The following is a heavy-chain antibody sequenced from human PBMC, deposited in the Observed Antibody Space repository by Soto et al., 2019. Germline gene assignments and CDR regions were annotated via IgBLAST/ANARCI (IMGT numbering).Heavy chain of an antibody. CDR3: ARDVVTAVAGSVNFFDP. CDR1: GFSLRTSG. D-gene: IGHD6-19*01. Sequence: QVQLVECGGGVVQSGRSLTLSCAASGFSLRTSGMHWLRRAPGKGLEWVGFIWYDGTKRFYANSVKGRSTISKDNSNNILYLQMSGLRAEDTAVYYCARDVVTAVAGSVNFFDPWGQGTLVTVSS. V-gene: IGHV3-33*01. J-gene: IGHJ5*02. CDR2: IWYDGTKR.